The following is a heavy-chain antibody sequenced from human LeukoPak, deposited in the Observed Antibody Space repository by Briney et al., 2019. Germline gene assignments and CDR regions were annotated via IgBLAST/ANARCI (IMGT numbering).Heavy chain of an antibody. V-gene: IGHV7-4-1*02. J-gene: IGHJ4*02. CDR3: ARNSIFGVIWD. CDR2: INTNTGNP. D-gene: IGHD3-3*01. Sequence: ASVKVSCKASGYTFTSYAINWVRQAPGQGLEWMGWINTNTGNPTYAQGFTGRFVFSLDTSVSTAYLHISSLKAEDTAVYYCARNSIFGVIWDWGQGTLVTVSS. CDR1: GYTFTSYA.